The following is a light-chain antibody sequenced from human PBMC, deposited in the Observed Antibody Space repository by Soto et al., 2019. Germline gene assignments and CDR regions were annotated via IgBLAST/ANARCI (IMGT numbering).Light chain of an antibody. Sequence: EIGLYQSPGTLSLSQGERATLSCRVSQSIPNSYVAWYQQRPGQAPRLLLYGAYNRATGIPDRFSGSGSGTDFTLTISRLEPEDFAMYYCQQYGGSPWTFGQGTKVDIK. J-gene: IGKJ1*01. CDR2: GAY. CDR3: QQYGGSPWT. V-gene: IGKV3-20*01. CDR1: QSIPNSY.